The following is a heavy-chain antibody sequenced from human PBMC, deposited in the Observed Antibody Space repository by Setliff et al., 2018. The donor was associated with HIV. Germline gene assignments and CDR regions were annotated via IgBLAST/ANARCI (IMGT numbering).Heavy chain of an antibody. V-gene: IGHV3-23*01. CDR1: GFPFDIFA. Sequence: PGESLKISCTVSGFPFDIFAMSWVRQAPGKGLEWVSALNSADGGTYYADSVKGRFTISRDNSKATLYQQINNLRAEDTAVYYCAREWSYGAFDTFDVWGQGTMVTVPS. CDR2: LNSADGGT. CDR3: AREWSYGAFDTFDV. D-gene: IGHD5-18*01. J-gene: IGHJ3*01.